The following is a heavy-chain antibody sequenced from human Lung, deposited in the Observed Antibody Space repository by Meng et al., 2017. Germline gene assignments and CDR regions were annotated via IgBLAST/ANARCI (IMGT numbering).Heavy chain of an antibody. D-gene: IGHD3-3*01. V-gene: IGHV4-4*02. J-gene: IGHJ3*02. CDR1: AGSIRSGNW. CDR3: ARHSTIFGVVIVAFDI. CDR2: IYHSGST. Sequence: PRQASGPGLVKPSGTLSLTCLVSAGSIRSGNWWSWVRHPPGKGLEWIGEIYHSGSTNYNPSLKSRVTISVDKSKNQFSLKLSSVTAADTAVYYCARHSTIFGVVIVAFDIWGQGTMVTVSS.